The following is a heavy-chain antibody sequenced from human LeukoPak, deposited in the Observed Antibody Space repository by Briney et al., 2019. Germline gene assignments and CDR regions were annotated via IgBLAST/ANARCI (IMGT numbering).Heavy chain of an antibody. CDR2: IYYSGST. Sequence: SETLSLTCTVSGGSISSGGYYWSWIRQHPGKGLEWIGYIYYSGSTYYNPSLKSRVTISVDTSKNQFSLRLSSVTAADTAVYYCARTVVPAAMGLYYFDYWGQGTLVTVSS. CDR1: GGSISSGGYY. D-gene: IGHD2-2*01. J-gene: IGHJ4*02. CDR3: ARTVVPAAMGLYYFDY. V-gene: IGHV4-31*03.